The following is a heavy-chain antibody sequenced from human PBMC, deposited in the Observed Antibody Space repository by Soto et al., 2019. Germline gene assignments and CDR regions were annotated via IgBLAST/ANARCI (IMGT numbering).Heavy chain of an antibody. CDR3: ASTYYYYMDV. CDR2: INQDGSEK. J-gene: IGHJ6*03. V-gene: IGHV3-7*01. Sequence: PGGSLRLSCAASGFTFSSYWMSWVRQAPGKGLEWVANINQDGSEKYYVDSVKGRFTISRDNAKNSLYLQMNSLRVEDTAVYYCASTYYYYMDVWGKGTTVTVSS. CDR1: GFTFSSYW.